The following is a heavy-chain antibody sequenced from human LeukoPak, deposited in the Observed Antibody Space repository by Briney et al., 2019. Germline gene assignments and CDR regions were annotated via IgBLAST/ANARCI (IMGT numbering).Heavy chain of an antibody. J-gene: IGHJ4*02. CDR2: IIPIFGTA. Sequence: SVKVSCKASGGAFSSYAISWVRQAPGQGLEWMGGIIPIFGTANYAQKFQGRVTITTDESTSTAYMELSSLRSEDTAVYYCASPTYSSGWYGFWNYWGQGTLVTVSS. CDR3: ASPTYSSGWYGFWNY. V-gene: IGHV1-69*05. D-gene: IGHD6-19*01. CDR1: GGAFSSYA.